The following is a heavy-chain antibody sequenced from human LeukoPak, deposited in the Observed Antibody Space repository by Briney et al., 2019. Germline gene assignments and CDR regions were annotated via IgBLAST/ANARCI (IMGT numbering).Heavy chain of an antibody. V-gene: IGHV4-4*02. CDR3: ARAGVWLPAV. CDR2: INHSGNT. CDR1: GASISSDKW. J-gene: IGHJ4*02. D-gene: IGHD3-9*01. Sequence: PSETLSLTCAVSGASISSDKWWSWVRQPPGQGLGWIGEINHSGNTNYSPSLKSRVTMSTDKSKNEFSLRLTSVTAADTAVYYCARAGVWLPAVWGQGTLVTVSS.